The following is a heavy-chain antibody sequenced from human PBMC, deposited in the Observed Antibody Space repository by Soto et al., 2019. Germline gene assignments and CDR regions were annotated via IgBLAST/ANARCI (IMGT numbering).Heavy chain of an antibody. J-gene: IGHJ4*02. CDR1: GFTFTSSA. D-gene: IGHD3-3*01. Sequence: SVKVSCKASGFTFTSSAVQWVRQARGQRLEWIGWIVVGSGNTNYAQKFQERVTITRDMSTSTAYMELSSLRSEDTAVYYCAADGHYDFWSGYYGYWGQGTLVTVSS. V-gene: IGHV1-58*01. CDR2: IVVGSGNT. CDR3: AADGHYDFWSGYYGY.